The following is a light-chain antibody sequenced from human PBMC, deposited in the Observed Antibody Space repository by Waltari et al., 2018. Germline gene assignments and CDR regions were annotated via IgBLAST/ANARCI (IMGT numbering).Light chain of an antibody. CDR1: QRVGSF. Sequence: PGERAPLSCRASQRVGSFLAWYQQKPCQAPRLLMYDVSNRAPGIPARFSGSGSGTDFTLTISSLEPEDFAVYYCQQRSNWPLTFGGGTKVEMK. CDR2: DVS. J-gene: IGKJ4*01. CDR3: QQRSNWPLT. V-gene: IGKV3-11*01.